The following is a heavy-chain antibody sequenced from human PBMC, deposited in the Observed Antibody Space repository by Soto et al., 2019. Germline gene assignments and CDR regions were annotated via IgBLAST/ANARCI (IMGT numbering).Heavy chain of an antibody. CDR2: IIPIFGTA. CDR1: GGTFSTYA. D-gene: IGHD3-3*01. J-gene: IGHJ3*02. Sequence: SVKVSCKASGGTFSTYAISWVRQAPGQGLEWMGGIIPIFGTAKYAQKFQGRVTITADESTSTAYMELSSLRSEDTAVYYCAREIFGVIISGGRDAFDIWGQGTMVTV. CDR3: AREIFGVIISGGRDAFDI. V-gene: IGHV1-69*13.